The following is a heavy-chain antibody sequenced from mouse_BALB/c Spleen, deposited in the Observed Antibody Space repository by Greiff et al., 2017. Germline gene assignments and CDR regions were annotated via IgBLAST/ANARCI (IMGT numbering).Heavy chain of an antibody. J-gene: IGHJ4*01. D-gene: IGHD2-14*01. V-gene: IGHV1-15*01. CDR2: IDPETGGT. Sequence: VQGVESGAELVRPGASVTLSCKASGYTFTDYEMHWVKQTPVHGLEWIGAIDPETGGTAYNQKFKGKATLTADKSSSTAYMELRSLTSEDSAVYYCTSPAYYRSFYAMDYWGQGTSVTVSS. CDR1: GYTFTDYE. CDR3: TSPAYYRSFYAMDY.